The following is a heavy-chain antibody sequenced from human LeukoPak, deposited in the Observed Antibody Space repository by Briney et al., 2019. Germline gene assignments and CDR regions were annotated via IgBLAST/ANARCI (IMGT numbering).Heavy chain of an antibody. CDR2: MNPNSGNT. D-gene: IGHD3-10*01. Sequence: ASVKVSCKASGYTFTSYVINWVRQATGQGLEWMGWMNPNSGNTGYAQRFQGRVTMTRNTSISTAYMELSSLRSEDTAVYYCARGNERRYYYGSGSYRLPSDAFDIWGQGTMVTVSS. V-gene: IGHV1-8*01. CDR1: GYTFTSYV. CDR3: ARGNERRYYYGSGSYRLPSDAFDI. J-gene: IGHJ3*02.